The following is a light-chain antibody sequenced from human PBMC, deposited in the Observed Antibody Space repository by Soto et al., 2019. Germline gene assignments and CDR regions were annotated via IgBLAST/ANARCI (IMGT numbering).Light chain of an antibody. CDR2: DAS. J-gene: IGKJ5*01. V-gene: IGKV3-11*01. CDR3: QQSSNWPPEIT. Sequence: EIVLTHSPASLSLSPGERATVSFSSSQSVPRHLAWYQQRPGLPPRLLIYDASSRATGIPDRFSGSGSGTDFILTISSLEPEDFAVYYCQQSSNWPPEITFGQGTRLEI. CDR1: QSVPRH.